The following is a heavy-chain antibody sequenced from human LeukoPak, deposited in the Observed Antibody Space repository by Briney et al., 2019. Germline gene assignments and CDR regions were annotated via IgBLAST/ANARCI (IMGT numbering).Heavy chain of an antibody. D-gene: IGHD3-22*01. CDR2: MYNSGST. Sequence: SQTLSLTCTVSGGSISSGSYYWSWIRQPAGKGLERIGHMYNSGSTNYNPSLKSRVSISVDTSKNQFSLKLSSVTAADTAVYYCARDRRDYYDSSGYSLGNYYYYMDVWGKGTTVTVSS. CDR3: ARDRRDYYDSSGYSLGNYYYYMDV. V-gene: IGHV4-61*09. J-gene: IGHJ6*03. CDR1: GGSISSGSYY.